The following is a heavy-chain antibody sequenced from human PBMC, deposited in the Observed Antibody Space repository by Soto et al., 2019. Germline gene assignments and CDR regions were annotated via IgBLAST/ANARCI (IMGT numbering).Heavy chain of an antibody. J-gene: IGHJ4*02. CDR2: IKSKIDGGTT. D-gene: IGHD2-15*01. V-gene: IGHV3-15*01. Sequence: EVQLVESGGGLVKPGGSLRLSCAASGFSFTNAWMSWVRQAPGKGLEWVGRIKSKIDGGTTDFSAPVKGRFTISRDDSKDTVFLQMNSLKTEDTAVYYCTTEATQRFCDAGPCYTLQTKMHDSWGQGTLVTVSS. CDR3: TTEATQRFCDAGPCYTLQTKMHDS. CDR1: GFSFTNAW.